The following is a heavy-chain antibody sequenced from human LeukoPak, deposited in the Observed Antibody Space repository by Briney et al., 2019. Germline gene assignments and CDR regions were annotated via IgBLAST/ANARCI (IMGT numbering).Heavy chain of an antibody. D-gene: IGHD3-22*01. V-gene: IGHV1-24*01. CDR1: GYTLTELS. CDR3: ATALPRRGYWRDAFDI. J-gene: IGHJ3*02. CDR2: FDPEDGET. Sequence: ASVKVSCKVSGYTLTELSMHWVRQAPGKGLEWMGGFDPEDGETIYAQKFQGRVTMTEDTSTDTAYMELSSLRSEDTAVYYCATALPRRGYWRDAFDIWGQGTMVTVSS.